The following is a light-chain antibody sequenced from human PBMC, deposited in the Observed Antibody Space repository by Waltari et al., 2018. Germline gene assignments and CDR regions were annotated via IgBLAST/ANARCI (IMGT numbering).Light chain of an antibody. J-gene: IGLJ3*02. Sequence: QSVVTQPPSASGPPGQRVSISCSGSSSTIGGNSVNWYQHVPGAGPRLLLYSTNQRPSGLPDRFSGSKSGTSASLAISGLRSDDEADYYCAAWDDNLRAWVFGGGTKLTVL. CDR2: STN. CDR3: AAWDDNLRAWV. V-gene: IGLV1-44*01. CDR1: SSTIGGNS.